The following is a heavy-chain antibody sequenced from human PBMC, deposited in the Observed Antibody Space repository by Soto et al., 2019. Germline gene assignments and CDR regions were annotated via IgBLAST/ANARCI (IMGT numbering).Heavy chain of an antibody. CDR2: INHSGST. J-gene: IGHJ6*03. Sequence: SETLSLTCAVYGGSFSGYYWSWIRQPPGKGLEWIGEINHSGSTNYNPSLKSRVTISVDTSKNQFSLKLSSVTAADTAVYYCARGAIFGVVTPQRKYYYYYYMDVWGKGTTVTVSS. D-gene: IGHD3-3*01. CDR3: ARGAIFGVVTPQRKYYYYYYMDV. CDR1: GGSFSGYY. V-gene: IGHV4-34*01.